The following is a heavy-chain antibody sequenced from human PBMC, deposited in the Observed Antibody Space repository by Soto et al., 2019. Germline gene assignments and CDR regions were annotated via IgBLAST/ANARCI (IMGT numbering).Heavy chain of an antibody. J-gene: IGHJ4*02. Sequence: GSLRLSCAASGFTFSDYYMSWIRQAPGKGLEWVSYISSSGSTIYYADSVKGRFNISRDNARNSLYLQMNSLRAEDTVVYYCAKLTPGIVVVPAAIGYWGQGTLVTVSS. V-gene: IGHV3-11*01. CDR2: ISSSGSTI. D-gene: IGHD2-2*01. CDR3: AKLTPGIVVVPAAIGY. CDR1: GFTFSDYY.